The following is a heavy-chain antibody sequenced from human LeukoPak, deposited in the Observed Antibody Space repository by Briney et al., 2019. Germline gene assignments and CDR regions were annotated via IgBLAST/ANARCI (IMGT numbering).Heavy chain of an antibody. V-gene: IGHV1-46*01. Sequence: ASVKVSCKASGYTFTSYYMHWVRQAPGQGLEWMGIINPSGGSTSYAQKFQGRVTMTRDTSTSTVYMELSCLRSEDTAVYYCARDRDGYNWADAFDIWGQGTMVTVSS. D-gene: IGHD5-24*01. CDR3: ARDRDGYNWADAFDI. CDR1: GYTFTSYY. J-gene: IGHJ3*02. CDR2: INPSGGST.